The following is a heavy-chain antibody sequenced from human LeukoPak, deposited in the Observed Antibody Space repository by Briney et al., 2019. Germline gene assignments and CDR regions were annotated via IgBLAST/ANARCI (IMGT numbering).Heavy chain of an antibody. V-gene: IGHV4-30-2*01. J-gene: IGHJ4*02. CDR2: IHHSGDT. CDR3: ARLIAADPQLDY. CDR1: GGSISSGGYY. Sequence: SETLSLTCTVSGGSISSGGYYWSWIRQPPGKGLEWIGYIHHSGDTYQNPSLESRVTVSSDRSKNQFYLKLSSVTAADTAVYYCARLIAADPQLDYWGQGTLVTVSS. D-gene: IGHD6-13*01.